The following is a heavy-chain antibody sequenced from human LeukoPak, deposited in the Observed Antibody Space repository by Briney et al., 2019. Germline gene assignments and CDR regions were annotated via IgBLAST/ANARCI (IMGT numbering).Heavy chain of an antibody. V-gene: IGHV1-18*01. CDR1: GYTFTSYG. D-gene: IGHD2-15*01. Sequence: ASVKVSCKASGYTFTSYGISWVRQAPGQGLEWMGWISAYNGNTNYAQKLQGRVTMTTDTSTSTAYVELRSLRSDDTAVYYCARGPGYCSGGSCLWFDPWGQGTLVTVSS. J-gene: IGHJ5*02. CDR3: ARGPGYCSGGSCLWFDP. CDR2: ISAYNGNT.